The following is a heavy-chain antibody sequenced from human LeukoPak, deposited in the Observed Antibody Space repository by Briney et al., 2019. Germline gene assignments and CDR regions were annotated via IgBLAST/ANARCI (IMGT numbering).Heavy chain of an antibody. D-gene: IGHD3-3*01. V-gene: IGHV3-30*04. CDR3: ARDRGAYYDFWSGYYYYYYGMDV. CDR1: GFTFSSYA. CDR2: ISYDGSNK. J-gene: IGHJ6*02. Sequence: GGSLRLSCAASGFTFSSYAMHWVRQAPGKGLEWVAVISYDGSNKYYADSVKGRFTISRDNSKNTLYLQMNSLRAEDTAVYYCARDRGAYYDFWSGYYYYYYGMDVWGQGTTVTVSS.